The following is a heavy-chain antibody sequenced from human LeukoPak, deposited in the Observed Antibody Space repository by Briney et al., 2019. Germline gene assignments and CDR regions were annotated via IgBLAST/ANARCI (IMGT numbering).Heavy chain of an antibody. CDR3: ARQRCSSTSCLNWFDP. D-gene: IGHD2-2*01. Sequence: SETLSLTCAVYGGSFSGYYWSWIRQPPGKGLEWIGEINHSGSTNHNPSLKSRVTISVDTSKNQFSLKLSSVTAADTAVYYCARQRCSSTSCLNWFDPWGQGTLVTVSS. V-gene: IGHV4-34*01. J-gene: IGHJ5*02. CDR1: GGSFSGYY. CDR2: INHSGST.